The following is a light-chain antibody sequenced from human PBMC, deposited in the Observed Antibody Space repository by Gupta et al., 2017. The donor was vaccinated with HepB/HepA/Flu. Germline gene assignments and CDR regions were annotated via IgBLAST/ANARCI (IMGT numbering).Light chain of an antibody. CDR3: QLGHSPWT. CDR2: TAS. J-gene: IGKJ1*01. V-gene: IGKV1-39*01. Sequence: DIQMTQSPSSLSASVGDRVTITCRASQNIDRYVNWYQHKPGKAPKLLLNTASHVQPVVPSMFRGSGSRTYFTLSISNLQPEDFATYYCQLGHSPWTFGPGTKMEIK. CDR1: QNIDRY.